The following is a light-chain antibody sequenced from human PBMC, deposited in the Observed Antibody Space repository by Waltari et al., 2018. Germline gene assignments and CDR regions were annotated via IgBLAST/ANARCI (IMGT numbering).Light chain of an antibody. V-gene: IGLV1-44*01. Sequence: QSVLTQPPSASGSPGQRVTIACSGSRYNTGTTTLNWYQQLPGTAPKLLIYSNNQRPSGVPDRFSGSKSGTSASLAISGLQSEDEADYYCATWDDSLNVVFGGGTKLTVL. CDR1: RYNTGTTT. CDR3: ATWDDSLNVV. J-gene: IGLJ2*01. CDR2: SNN.